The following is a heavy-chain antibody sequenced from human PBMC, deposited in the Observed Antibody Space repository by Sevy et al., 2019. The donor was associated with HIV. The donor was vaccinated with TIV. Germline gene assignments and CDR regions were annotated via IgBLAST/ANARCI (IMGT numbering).Heavy chain of an antibody. J-gene: IGHJ6*02. D-gene: IGHD3-10*01. V-gene: IGHV3-64*01. CDR1: GLTFSSYA. CDR3: ARGGRFGESPRYYGMDV. Sequence: GGSLRLSCAASGLTFSSYAMHWVRQAPGKGLEYVSPISSNGGSTYYANSVKGRFTISRDNSKNTLYLQMGSLRAEDMAVYYCARGGRFGESPRYYGMDVWGQGTTVTVSS. CDR2: ISSNGGST.